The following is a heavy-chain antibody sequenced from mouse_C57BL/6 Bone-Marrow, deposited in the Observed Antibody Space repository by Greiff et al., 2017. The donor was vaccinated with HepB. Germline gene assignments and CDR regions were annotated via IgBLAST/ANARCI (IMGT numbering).Heavy chain of an antibody. CDR2: ISSGSSTI. J-gene: IGHJ4*01. Sequence: EVKLVESGGGLVKPGGSLKLSCAASGFTFSDYGMHWVRQAPEKGLEWVAYISSGSSTIYYADTVKGRFTISRDNAKNTLFLQMTSLRSEDTAMYYCASNSNFPMDYWGQGTSVTVSS. D-gene: IGHD2-5*01. CDR1: GFTFSDYG. V-gene: IGHV5-17*01. CDR3: ASNSNFPMDY.